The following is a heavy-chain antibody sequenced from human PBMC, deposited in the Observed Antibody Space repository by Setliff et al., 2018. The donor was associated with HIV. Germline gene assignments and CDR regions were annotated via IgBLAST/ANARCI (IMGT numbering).Heavy chain of an antibody. J-gene: IGHJ6*03. CDR1: VGSFSVHY. Sequence: SETLSLTCAVYVGSFSVHYWIWIRQPPGKGLEWIGETNPSGSTKYNPYLKSRVTISVDSTHNQFSLKLTSVTAADTAVYYCARGQDLGATWTGYYYYYMDVWGKGTTVTVSS. CDR2: TNPSGST. CDR3: ARGQDLGATWTGYYYYYMDV. V-gene: IGHV4-34*01. D-gene: IGHD1-26*01.